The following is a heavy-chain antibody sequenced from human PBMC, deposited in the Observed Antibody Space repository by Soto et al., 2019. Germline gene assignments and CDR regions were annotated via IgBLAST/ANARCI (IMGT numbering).Heavy chain of an antibody. D-gene: IGHD2-21*01. CDR3: ARPSCGAACYYYRLAV. V-gene: IGHV1-69*13. CDR2: IIPTFGTA. CDR1: GGTFSSYT. J-gene: IGHJ6*02. Sequence: GASVKVSCKASGGTFSSYTISWVRQAPGQGLEWMGGIIPTFGTADYAQKFQGRVTITADESTSTGYMELSSLRSEDTALYYCARPSCGAACYYYRLAVWGQGTAVTVSS.